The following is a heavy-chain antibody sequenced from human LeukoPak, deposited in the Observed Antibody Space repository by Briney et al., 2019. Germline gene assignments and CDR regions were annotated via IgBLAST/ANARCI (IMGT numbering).Heavy chain of an antibody. J-gene: IGHJ5*02. CDR1: GITFRSYG. CDR2: IRYDGSHK. CDR3: AKGARGDTVTSIVGLNWFDP. D-gene: IGHD4-17*01. V-gene: IGHV3-30*18. Sequence: GGALRLSCAASGITFRSYGMHWVRQAPGKGLEWVAVIRYDGSHKYYADSVKGRFSISRDNSKNTLYLQMNSLRADDTAVYYCAKGARGDTVTSIVGLNWFDPWGQGTLVTV.